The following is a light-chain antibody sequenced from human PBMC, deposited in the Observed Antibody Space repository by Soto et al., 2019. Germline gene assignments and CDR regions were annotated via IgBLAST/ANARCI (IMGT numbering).Light chain of an antibody. CDR1: QSVLNSSTNKNY. Sequence: DIVMTQSPDSLSVSLGERAIINCKSSQSVLNSSTNKNYLAWYQQKPGQPPKLLIYWASTRESGVPDRFSGSGSGTDFTLTISSLQAEDVAVYYCQQYYSILTYGPGTRVDIK. CDR3: QQYYSILT. CDR2: WAS. J-gene: IGKJ3*01. V-gene: IGKV4-1*01.